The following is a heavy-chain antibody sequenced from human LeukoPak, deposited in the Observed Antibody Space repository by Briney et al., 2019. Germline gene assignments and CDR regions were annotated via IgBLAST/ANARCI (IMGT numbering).Heavy chain of an antibody. D-gene: IGHD3-10*01. J-gene: IGHJ6*02. Sequence: GESLKISCKGSGYSFTSYWIGWVRQMPGKDLEWMGIIYPGDSDTRYSPSFQGQVTISADKSISTAYLQWSSLKASDTAMYYCARHRGSGSYYRPGMDVWGQGTTVTVSS. CDR2: IYPGDSDT. V-gene: IGHV5-51*01. CDR1: GYSFTSYW. CDR3: ARHRGSGSYYRPGMDV.